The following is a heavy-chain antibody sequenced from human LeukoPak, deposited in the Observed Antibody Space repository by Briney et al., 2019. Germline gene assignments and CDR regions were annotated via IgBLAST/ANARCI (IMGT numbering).Heavy chain of an antibody. CDR3: AKGGYCSSTSCYLYDAFDI. D-gene: IGHD2-2*01. CDR2: ISGSGGTT. CDR1: GCTFSSYA. J-gene: IGHJ3*02. V-gene: IGHV3-23*01. Sequence: GGSLRLSCAASGCTFSSYAMSWVRQAPGKGLEWVSAISGSGGTTYYADSVKGRFTISRDNSKNTLYLQMNSLRAEDTAVYYCAKGGYCSSTSCYLYDAFDIWGQGTMVTVSS.